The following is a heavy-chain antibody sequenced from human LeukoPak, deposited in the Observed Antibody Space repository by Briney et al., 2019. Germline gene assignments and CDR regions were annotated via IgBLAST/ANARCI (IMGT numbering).Heavy chain of an antibody. CDR1: GYTFTSYG. CDR2: ISAYNGNT. D-gene: IGHD6-19*01. J-gene: IGHJ5*02. V-gene: IGHV1-18*01. Sequence: GASVKVSCKASGYTFTSYGISWVRQAPGQGLEWMGWISAYNGNTNYAQKLQGRVTITRNTSISTAYMELSSLRSEDTAVYYCARGLYSSGRLDPWGQGTLVTVSS. CDR3: ARGLYSSGRLDP.